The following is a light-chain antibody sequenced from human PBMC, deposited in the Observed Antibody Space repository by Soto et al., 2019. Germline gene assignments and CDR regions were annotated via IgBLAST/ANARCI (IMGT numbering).Light chain of an antibody. CDR2: EVT. CDR3: SSYISTSRYV. Sequence: QSVLTQPPSVSGSPGQSVTISRTGTSSDVGKYDRVSWYQQPPGTAPKLIIYEVTNRPSGVPARFSGSKSGNTASLTISGLQAEDEADYYCSSYISTSRYVFGAGTKVTVL. J-gene: IGLJ1*01. V-gene: IGLV2-18*02. CDR1: SSDVGKYDR.